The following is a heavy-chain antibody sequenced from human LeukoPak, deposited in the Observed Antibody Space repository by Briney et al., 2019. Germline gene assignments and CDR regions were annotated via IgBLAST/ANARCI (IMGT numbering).Heavy chain of an antibody. CDR1: GFTFSSYA. J-gene: IGHJ4*02. CDR2: ISYDGSNK. CDR3: ASIRIAAGDFDY. D-gene: IGHD6-25*01. Sequence: QPGRSLRLSCAASGFTFSSYAMHWVRQAPGKGLEWVAVISYDGSNKYYADSVKGRFTISRDNSKNTLYLQMNSLRAEDTAVYYCASIRIAAGDFDYWGQGTLVTVPS. V-gene: IGHV3-30*04.